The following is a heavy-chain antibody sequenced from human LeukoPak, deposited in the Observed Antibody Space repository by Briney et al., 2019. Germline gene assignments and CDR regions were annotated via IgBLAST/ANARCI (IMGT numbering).Heavy chain of an antibody. CDR1: GGTFSSYA. CDR2: IIPIFGTA. J-gene: IGHJ6*04. V-gene: IGHV1-69*13. CDR3: ARDRDGDYASGRYYYYYGMDV. Sequence: SSLRCSTKASGGTFSSYAISCGRQAPGQGLEWMGGIIPIFGTANYAQKFQGRVTITADESTSTAYMELSSLRSEDTAVYYCARDRDGDYASGRYYYYYGMDVWGKGTTVTVSS. D-gene: IGHD4-17*01.